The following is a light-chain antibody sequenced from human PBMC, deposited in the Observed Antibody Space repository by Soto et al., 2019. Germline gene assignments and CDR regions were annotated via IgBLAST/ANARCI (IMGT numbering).Light chain of an antibody. V-gene: IGKV3-20*01. Sequence: EIVLTQSPRTLSLSPGESATLSCTASQSVRSNSLAWYQQKPGQAPRLLMFGASGRATGTPPRFSGRGSGTDFPLTINRLEPEDFAVYYCQQDGTSPLTFGGGTKVDI. CDR2: GAS. CDR3: QQDGTSPLT. CDR1: QSVRSNS. J-gene: IGKJ4*01.